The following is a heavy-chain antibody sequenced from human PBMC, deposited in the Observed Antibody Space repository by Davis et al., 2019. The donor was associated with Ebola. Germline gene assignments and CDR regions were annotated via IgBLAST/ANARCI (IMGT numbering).Heavy chain of an antibody. D-gene: IGHD6-19*01. Sequence: AASVKVSCKASGGTFSSYAISWVRQAPGQGPEWMGWISAYNGNTNYAQKLQGRVTMTTDTSTSTAYMELRSLRSDDTAVYYCAKASRQWQQFDYWGQGTLVTVSS. CDR3: AKASRQWQQFDY. CDR1: GGTFSSYA. CDR2: ISAYNGNT. V-gene: IGHV1-18*01. J-gene: IGHJ4*02.